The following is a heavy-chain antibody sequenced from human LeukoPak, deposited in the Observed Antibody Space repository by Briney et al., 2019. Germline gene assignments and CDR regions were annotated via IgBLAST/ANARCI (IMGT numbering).Heavy chain of an antibody. Sequence: GVSLRLSCAASGFNFKYVWMNWVRQVPGKGLEWVSRIRTKIEGETRDYPAPVKGRFIISRDDSKTTLYLQMNGLKTEDSAVYYCTTERNWELLRPYGLDIWGQGTTVIVSS. D-gene: IGHD1-26*01. CDR2: IRTKIEGETR. CDR1: GFNFKYVW. CDR3: TTERNWELLRPYGLDI. V-gene: IGHV3-15*01. J-gene: IGHJ6*02.